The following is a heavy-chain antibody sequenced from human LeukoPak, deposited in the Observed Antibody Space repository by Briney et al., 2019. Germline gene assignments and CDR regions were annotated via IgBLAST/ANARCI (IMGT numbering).Heavy chain of an antibody. D-gene: IGHD5/OR15-5a*01. J-gene: IGHJ4*02. CDR3: ASDQVSGVFDY. CDR1: GFIFSDFY. V-gene: IGHV3-11*05. CDR2: ISPDGSYT. Sequence: PGASLRLSCAGSGFIFSDFYINWIRKSPGKGLEWLAYISPDGSYTTYGDSVKGRFVISRDNAKNSVSLQMNNLGVEDTAVYFCASDQVSGVFDYWGQGARVTVS.